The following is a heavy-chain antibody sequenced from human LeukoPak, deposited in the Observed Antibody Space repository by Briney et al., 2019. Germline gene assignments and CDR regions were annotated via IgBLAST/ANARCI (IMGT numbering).Heavy chain of an antibody. CDR1: GYTFTGYY. CDR2: INPNSGGT. J-gene: IGHJ3*01. CDR3: ARGGLRSSGWYAAFDF. Sequence: ASVKVSCKASGYTFTGYYMHWVRQAPGQGLEWMGWINPNSGGTNFAQRFRGRVTMTRDTSISTAYMELSRLTSDDTAVYYCARGGLRSSGWYAAFDFWGLGTMVTVSS. D-gene: IGHD6-19*01. V-gene: IGHV1-2*02.